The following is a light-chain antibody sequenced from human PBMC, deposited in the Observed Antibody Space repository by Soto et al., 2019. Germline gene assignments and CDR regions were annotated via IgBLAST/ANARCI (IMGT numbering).Light chain of an antibody. J-gene: IGKJ5*01. CDR2: AAS. Sequence: EIVMTQSPATLSVSPGERATLSCRASQSVSSNLAWYQQKPGQAPRLLIYAASTRDAGIPDRFSGTGSGTNFTLTISRLEPEDFAVYYCQHFGDSPITFGQGTRLEIK. CDR1: QSVSSN. CDR3: QHFGDSPIT. V-gene: IGKV3D-15*01.